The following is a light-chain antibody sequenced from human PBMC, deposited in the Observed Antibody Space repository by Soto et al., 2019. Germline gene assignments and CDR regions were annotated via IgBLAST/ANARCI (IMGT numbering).Light chain of an antibody. Sequence: EIVMTQSPATLSVSPGERATLSCRASQSVSSNLAWYQQKPGQAPRLLIYGASTRATGIPTRFSGSGSGTEFTITISSLQSEDFAVYYCQQYNNCLPLTFGGGTKLEIK. J-gene: IGKJ4*01. CDR2: GAS. CDR1: QSVSSN. CDR3: QQYNNCLPLT. V-gene: IGKV3D-15*01.